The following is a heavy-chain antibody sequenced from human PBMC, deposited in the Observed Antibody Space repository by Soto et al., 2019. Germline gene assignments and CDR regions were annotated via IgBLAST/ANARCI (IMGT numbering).Heavy chain of an antibody. CDR2: IYYSGST. CDR3: ARVLGGYCSGGTCYPPVHFDI. Sequence: SSETLSLTCTVSGGSVSSGSYYWSWIRQPPGKGLEWIGYIYYSGSTNYNPSLKSRVTISVDTSKNQFSLKLNSVTAADTAVYYCARVLGGYCSGGTCYPPVHFDIWGQGTLVT. CDR1: GGSVSSGSYY. V-gene: IGHV4-61*01. J-gene: IGHJ3*02. D-gene: IGHD2-15*01.